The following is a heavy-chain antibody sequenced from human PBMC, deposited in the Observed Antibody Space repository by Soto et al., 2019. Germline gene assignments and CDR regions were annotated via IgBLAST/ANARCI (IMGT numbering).Heavy chain of an antibody. Sequence: EVQVLESGGGLVQPGGSLRLSCEGSGFTVSSHAMTWIRQAPGKGPEWVSTVTADGGTYYADSVKGRFAMSRDTSENTLYLQMNSLGDEDTGAYYCAPHVSCSGGSCQYDAFAIRGQGTMVTVSS. D-gene: IGHD2-15*01. J-gene: IGHJ3*02. V-gene: IGHV3-23*01. CDR2: VTADGGT. CDR3: APHVSCSGGSCQYDAFAI. CDR1: GFTVSSHA.